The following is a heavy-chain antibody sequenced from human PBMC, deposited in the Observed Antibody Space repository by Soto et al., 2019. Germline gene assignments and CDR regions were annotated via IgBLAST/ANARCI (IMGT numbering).Heavy chain of an antibody. V-gene: IGHV3-7*01. J-gene: IGHJ4*02. D-gene: IGHD1-1*01. CDR2: INQDGNED. Sequence: GGSLRLSCATSGFTFSSYWMNWVRHAPGKGLEWVANINQDGNEDNLLDSVKGRFTISRDNAKNSLFLQMNSLRVDDTAVYYCARTGDGHHDFLDYWGQGALVTVSS. CDR3: ARTGDGHHDFLDY. CDR1: GFTFSSYW.